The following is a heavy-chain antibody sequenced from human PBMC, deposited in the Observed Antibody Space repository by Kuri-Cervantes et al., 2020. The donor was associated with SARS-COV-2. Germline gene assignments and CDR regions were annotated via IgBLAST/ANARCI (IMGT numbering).Heavy chain of an antibody. CDR1: GGSISSYY. V-gene: IGHV4-59*01. D-gene: IGHD5-24*01. Sequence: SETLSLTCTVSGGSISSYYWSWLRQPPGKGLEWIGYIYYSGSTNYNPSLKSRVTISVDTSKNQFSLKLSSVTAADTAVYYCARDLGQKRWLQYWYFDLWGRGTLVTVSS. CDR2: IYYSGST. CDR3: ARDLGQKRWLQYWYFDL. J-gene: IGHJ2*01.